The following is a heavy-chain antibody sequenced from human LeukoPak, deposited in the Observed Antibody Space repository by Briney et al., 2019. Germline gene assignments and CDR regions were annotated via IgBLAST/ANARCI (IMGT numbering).Heavy chain of an antibody. J-gene: IGHJ4*02. D-gene: IGHD3-10*01. CDR3: ARGRPEFFGSGTYLND. CDR1: GFSVSTYE. CDR2: ISSSGTTI. V-gene: IGHV3-48*03. Sequence: PGGSLRLSCAASGFSVSTYEMNWVRQAPGKGLGCVSYISSSGTTISYADSVEGRFTISRDNAKNSLYLEMNSLRVEDTAVYYCARGRPEFFGSGTYLNDWGQGTLVTVSS.